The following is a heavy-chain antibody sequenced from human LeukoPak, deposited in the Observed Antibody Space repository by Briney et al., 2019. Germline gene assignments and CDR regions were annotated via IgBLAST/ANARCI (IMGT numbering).Heavy chain of an antibody. CDR1: GFTFSSYE. CDR2: IISSASTI. Sequence: PGGSLRLSCAASGFTFSSYEMNWVSQAPGKGLEWVSYIISSASTIYYADSVKGRFTISRDNAKNSLYLQMNSLRAEDTAVYYCARGRTSGYAGTFDYWGQGTLVTVSS. J-gene: IGHJ4*02. D-gene: IGHD3-22*01. V-gene: IGHV3-48*03. CDR3: ARGRTSGYAGTFDY.